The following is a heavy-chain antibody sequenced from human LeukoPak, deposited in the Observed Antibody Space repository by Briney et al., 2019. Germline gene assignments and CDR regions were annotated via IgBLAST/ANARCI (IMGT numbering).Heavy chain of an antibody. J-gene: IGHJ4*02. CDR3: ARRTWGVYYFDY. CDR2: IYTSGST. CDR1: GGSISSYY. D-gene: IGHD3-10*01. Sequence: PSETLSLTCSVSGGSISSYYWSWIRQPPGKGLEWIGYIYTSGSTNYNPSLKSRVTISVDTSKNQFSLKLSSVTAADTAVYYCARRTWGVYYFDYWDQGTLVTVSS. V-gene: IGHV4-4*09.